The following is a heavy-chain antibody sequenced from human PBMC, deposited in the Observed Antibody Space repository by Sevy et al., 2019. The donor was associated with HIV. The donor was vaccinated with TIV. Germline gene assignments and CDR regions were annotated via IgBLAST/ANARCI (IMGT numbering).Heavy chain of an antibody. CDR2: IKGDGSDK. CDR3: AHETIGRFDS. D-gene: IGHD3-16*01. CDR1: GFTFSVYW. J-gene: IGHJ4*02. Sequence: GGSLRLSCAASGFTFSVYWMNWVHEAPGKGLEWVANIKGDGSDKHYVDSVEGRFTISRDNGKNLLYLQMNSLGVEDTAVYYCAHETIGRFDSWGQGTLVTVSS. V-gene: IGHV3-7*01.